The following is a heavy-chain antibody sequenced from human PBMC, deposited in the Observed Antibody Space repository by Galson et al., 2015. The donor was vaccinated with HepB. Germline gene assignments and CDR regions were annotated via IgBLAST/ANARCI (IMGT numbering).Heavy chain of an antibody. Sequence: PALVKPTQTLTLTCTFSGFSLSTSGMRVSWIRQPPGKALEWLARIDWDDDKFYSTSLKTRLTISKDTSKNQVVLTMTNMDPVDTATYYCARDSGSKASPWFDYWGQGTLVTVSS. J-gene: IGHJ4*02. V-gene: IGHV2-70*04. D-gene: IGHD3-22*01. CDR1: GFSLSTSGMR. CDR2: IDWDDDK. CDR3: ARDSGSKASPWFDY.